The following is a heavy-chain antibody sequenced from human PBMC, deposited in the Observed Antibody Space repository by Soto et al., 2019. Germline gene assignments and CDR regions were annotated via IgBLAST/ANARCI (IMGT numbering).Heavy chain of an antibody. J-gene: IGHJ4*02. CDR2: LYYGRSA. Sequence: QVQLQESGPGLVKPSETLSLTCAVSGDSISSYYCMWIRQPPGKGLESIGYLYYGRSANYNPSLKSRVTLTVGTSTNQCSLTLSSMTAADTAVDSCDLRSMAVVPEYWGQGTLVTVPS. D-gene: IGHD3-22*01. CDR3: DLRSMAVVPEY. V-gene: IGHV4-59*01. CDR1: GDSISSYY.